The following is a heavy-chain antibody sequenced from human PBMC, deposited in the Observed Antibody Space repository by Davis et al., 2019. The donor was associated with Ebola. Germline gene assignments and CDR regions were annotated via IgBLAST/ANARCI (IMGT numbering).Heavy chain of an antibody. CDR2: ISSSSSSTI. Sequence: PGGSLRLSCAASGFSFSSYSMNWVRQAPGKGLEWVSYISSSSSSTIYYADSVKGRFTISRDNAKNSLYLQMNSLRDEDTAVYYCATVRDMGFDYWGQGVLVTVSS. J-gene: IGHJ4*02. CDR3: ATVRDMGFDY. CDR1: GFSFSSYS. V-gene: IGHV3-48*02.